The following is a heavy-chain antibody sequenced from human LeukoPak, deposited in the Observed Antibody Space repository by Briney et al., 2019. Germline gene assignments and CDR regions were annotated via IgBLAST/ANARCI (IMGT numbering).Heavy chain of an antibody. J-gene: IGHJ4*02. CDR2: ISSSSSYI. CDR3: AREFPGVVAATFDY. D-gene: IGHD2-15*01. Sequence: GGSLRLSCAASGFTFSSYSMNWVRQAPGKGLEWVSSISSSSSYIYYADSVKGRFTISRDNAKNSLYLQMNSLRAEDTAVYYCAREFPGVVAATFDYWGQGTLVTVPS. CDR1: GFTFSSYS. V-gene: IGHV3-21*01.